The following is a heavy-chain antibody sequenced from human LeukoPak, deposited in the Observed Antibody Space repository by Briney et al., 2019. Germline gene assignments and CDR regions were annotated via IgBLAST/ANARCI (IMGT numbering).Heavy chain of an antibody. CDR1: GGSLSTYY. CDR3: ARHWKSSYTLIDY. J-gene: IGHJ4*02. CDR2: LYYSGST. D-gene: IGHD6-13*01. V-gene: IGHV4-59*08. Sequence: SETLSLTCTVSGGSLSTYYWSWIRQPPGKGLEWIGYLYYSGSTNYDPSLKSRVTISVDTSKNQFSLKLSSVTAADTAIYYCARHWKSSYTLIDYWGQGTLVTVSS.